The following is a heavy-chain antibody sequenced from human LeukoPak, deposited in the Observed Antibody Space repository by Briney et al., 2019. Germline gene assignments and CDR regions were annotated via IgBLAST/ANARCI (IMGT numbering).Heavy chain of an antibody. V-gene: IGHV4-31*03. Sequence: PSQTLSLTCTVSDGSISSGGYYWSWIRQHPGKGLEWIGYIYYSGSTYYNPSLKSRVTISVDTSKNQFSLKLSSVTAADTAVYYCARSGYDSTGGFDYWGQGTLVTVSS. CDR3: ARSGYDSTGGFDY. D-gene: IGHD3-22*01. CDR2: IYYSGST. J-gene: IGHJ4*02. CDR1: DGSISSGGYY.